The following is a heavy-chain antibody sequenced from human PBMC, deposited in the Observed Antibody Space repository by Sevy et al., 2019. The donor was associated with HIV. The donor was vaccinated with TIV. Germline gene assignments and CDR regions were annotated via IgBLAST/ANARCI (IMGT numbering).Heavy chain of an antibody. Sequence: GGSLRLSCVASGFTFSSYEMNWVRQAPGKGLEWVSVISGPGYGTNYADSVKGRFTISRDNSKNTLYLQMNSLRDDDTAVYYCAKALNPALESMLEVNLRSLKGFDVWGQGTMVTVSS. J-gene: IGHJ3*01. CDR3: AKALNPALESMLEVNLRSLKGFDV. D-gene: IGHD3-22*01. CDR2: ISGPGYGT. V-gene: IGHV3-23*01. CDR1: GFTFSSYE.